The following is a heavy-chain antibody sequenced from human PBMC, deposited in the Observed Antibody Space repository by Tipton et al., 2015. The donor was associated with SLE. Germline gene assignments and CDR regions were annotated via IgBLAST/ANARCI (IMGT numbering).Heavy chain of an antibody. Sequence: TLSLTCTVSGGSISSHYWSWIRQPPGKGLEWIGYIYYSGSTYYNPSLKSRVTISVDTSKNQFSLKLSSVTAADTAVYYCARGGVVVAATLFDYWGQGTLVTVSS. V-gene: IGHV4-59*11. CDR2: IYYSGST. D-gene: IGHD2-15*01. CDR3: ARGGVVVAATLFDY. J-gene: IGHJ4*02. CDR1: GGSISSHY.